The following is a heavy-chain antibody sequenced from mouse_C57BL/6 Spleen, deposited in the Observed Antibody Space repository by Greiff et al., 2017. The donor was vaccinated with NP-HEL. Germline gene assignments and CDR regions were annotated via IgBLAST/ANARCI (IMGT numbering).Heavy chain of an antibody. Sequence: VQLQQSGPELVKPGASVKIPCKASGYTFTDYNMDWVKQSHGKSLEWIGDINPNNGGTIYNQKFKGKATLTVDKSSSTAYMELRSLTSEDTAVYYCASSITTVVEGDYWGQGTTLTVSS. CDR1: GYTFTDYN. V-gene: IGHV1-18*01. CDR3: ASSITTVVEGDY. CDR2: INPNNGGT. D-gene: IGHD1-1*01. J-gene: IGHJ2*01.